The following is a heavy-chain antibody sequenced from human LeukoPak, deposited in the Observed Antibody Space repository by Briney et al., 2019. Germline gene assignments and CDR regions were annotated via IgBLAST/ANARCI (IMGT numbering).Heavy chain of an antibody. D-gene: IGHD6-13*01. J-gene: IGHJ4*02. CDR1: GGSISSSSYY. Sequence: PSETLSLTCTVSGGSISSSSYYWGWIRQPPGKGLEWIGSIYYSGSTYYNPSLKSRVTISVDTSKNQFSLKLSSVTAADTAVYYCARELRGPPNAGFHYWGQGTLVTVSS. CDR2: IYYSGST. CDR3: ARELRGPPNAGFHY. V-gene: IGHV4-39*07.